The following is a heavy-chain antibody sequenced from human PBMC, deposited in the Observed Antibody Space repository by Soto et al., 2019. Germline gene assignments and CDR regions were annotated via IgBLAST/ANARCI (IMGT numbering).Heavy chain of an antibody. CDR2: IYHSGST. V-gene: IGHV4-4*02. Sequence: SETLSLTCAVSSGSISSSNWWSWVRQPPGKGLEWIGEIYHSGSTNYNPSLKSRVTISVDKSKNQFSLKLSSVTAADTAVYYCARVTTAYYYFDYWGQGTLVTVYS. CDR3: ARVTTAYYYFDY. D-gene: IGHD4-17*01. J-gene: IGHJ4*02. CDR1: SGSISSSNW.